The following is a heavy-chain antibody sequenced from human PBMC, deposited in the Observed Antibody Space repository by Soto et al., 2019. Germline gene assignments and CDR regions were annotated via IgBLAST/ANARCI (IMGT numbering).Heavy chain of an antibody. CDR2: INSGSTSV. D-gene: IGHD1-26*01. Sequence: EVQLVESGGGLVQPEGSLRLSCVASGFDFNSYSMNWVRQAPGKGLEWISYINSGSTSVFYADSVKGRFTISRDNAKNSLYLQMNSLRAEDTAVYYCTSSASPDAYWGQGTLVTVSS. CDR3: TSSASPDAY. CDR1: GFDFNSYS. V-gene: IGHV3-48*01. J-gene: IGHJ4*02.